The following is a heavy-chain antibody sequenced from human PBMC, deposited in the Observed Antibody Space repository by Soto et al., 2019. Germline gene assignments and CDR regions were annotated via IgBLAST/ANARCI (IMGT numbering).Heavy chain of an antibody. CDR3: ASADSRDTIYYFDY. J-gene: IGHJ4*02. V-gene: IGHV1-3*01. D-gene: IGHD3-22*01. CDR1: GYTFTSYA. CDR2: INAGNGNT. Sequence: ASVKVSCKASGYTFTSYAMHWVRQAPGQRLEWMGWINAGNGNTKYSQKFQGRVTITRDTSASTAYMELSSLRSEDTAVYYCASADSRDTIYYFDYWGQGTLVTVSP.